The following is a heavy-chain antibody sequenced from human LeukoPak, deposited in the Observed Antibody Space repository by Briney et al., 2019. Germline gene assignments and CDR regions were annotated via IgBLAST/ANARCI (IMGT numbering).Heavy chain of an antibody. CDR3: ARERLVVVGDAYYYYGMDV. D-gene: IGHD2-2*01. V-gene: IGHV3-21*01. CDR1: GFTFSNYK. Sequence: GGSLRLSCSASGFTFSNYKMNWVRQAPGKGLEWVSSISSSISYIYYADSMKGRFTVSRDNAKNSLFLQMNSLRAEDTAVYYCARERLVVVGDAYYYYGMDVWGQGTTVTVSS. J-gene: IGHJ6*02. CDR2: ISSSISYI.